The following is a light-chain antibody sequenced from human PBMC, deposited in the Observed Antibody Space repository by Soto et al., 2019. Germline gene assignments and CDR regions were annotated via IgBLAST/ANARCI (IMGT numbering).Light chain of an antibody. V-gene: IGKV3-11*01. CDR2: EAY. CDR3: KQRSDWPWT. CDR1: QSVSSY. J-gene: IGKJ1*01. Sequence: EIVLTQSPATLSLSPGERASLSCRASQSVSSYLAWYQQKPGQAHRLXMYEAYTRATGIQARFSGGGSGTDFTLTIRSLEPEDFAVYYCKQRSDWPWTFGQGTKVDIK.